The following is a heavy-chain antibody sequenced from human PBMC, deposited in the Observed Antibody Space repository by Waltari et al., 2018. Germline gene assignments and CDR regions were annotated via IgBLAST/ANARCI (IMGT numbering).Heavy chain of an antibody. J-gene: IGHJ6*03. V-gene: IGHV4-4*07. CDR3: ARGRFCARSSCNRGPRHYFYRDL. CDR2: IYSGGRT. CDR1: NGSINNYH. Sequence: QVQLQESGPGLVKPSETLSLTCSVSNGSINNYHFNWIRQTAGKGLEWIGRIYSGGRTDSSHSIKSRLSLWLATPKHQISLKLDSVTAADAAVYYCARGRFCARSSCNRGPRHYFYRDLWGKGTTVTISS. D-gene: IGHD6-13*01.